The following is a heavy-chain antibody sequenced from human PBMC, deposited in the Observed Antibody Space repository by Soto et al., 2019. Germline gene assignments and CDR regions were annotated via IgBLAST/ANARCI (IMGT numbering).Heavy chain of an antibody. CDR1: GRNFINIT. CDR3: AKVWGESGYCTRTSCLYYFDP. D-gene: IGHD2-2*03. Sequence: GGPHRHPFRSFGRNFINITPSRVPQGTGQGLGCVSTISDSGSTYYTDSVKGRFTISRDNSKNTLYLQMNSLRAEDTAFYYCAKVWGESGYCTRTSCLYYFDPWGQGTLVTVSS. J-gene: IGHJ4*02. CDR2: ISDSGST. V-gene: IGHV3-23*01.